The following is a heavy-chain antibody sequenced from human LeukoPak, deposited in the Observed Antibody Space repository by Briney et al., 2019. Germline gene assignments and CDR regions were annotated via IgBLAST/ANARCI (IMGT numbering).Heavy chain of an antibody. Sequence: NTSETLSLTCTVSGGSISSYYWSWIRQPPGKGLEWIGYIYYSGSTNYNPSLKSRVTISVDTSKNQFSLKLSSVTAADTAVYYCARVSRVRGVIYFDYWGQGTLVTVSS. CDR2: IYYSGST. D-gene: IGHD3-10*01. CDR3: ARVSRVRGVIYFDY. V-gene: IGHV4-59*12. J-gene: IGHJ4*02. CDR1: GGSISSYY.